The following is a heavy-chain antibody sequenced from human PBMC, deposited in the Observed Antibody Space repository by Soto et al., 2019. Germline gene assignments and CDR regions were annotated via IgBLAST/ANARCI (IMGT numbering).Heavy chain of an antibody. CDR1: GFTFSSYA. D-gene: IGHD6-6*01. V-gene: IGHV3-23*01. CDR3: AKGGRWSIAARPLYYYYMDV. J-gene: IGHJ6*03. Sequence: GVSLRLSCAASGFTFSSYAMSWVRQAPGKGLEWVSAISGSGGSTYYADSVKGRFTISRDNSKNTLYLQMNSLRAEDTAVYYCAKGGRWSIAARPLYYYYMDVWGKGTTVTVSS. CDR2: ISGSGGST.